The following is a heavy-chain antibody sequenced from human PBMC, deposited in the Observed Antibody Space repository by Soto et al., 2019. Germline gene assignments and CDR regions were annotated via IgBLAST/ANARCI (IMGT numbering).Heavy chain of an antibody. CDR2: INPYTGGT. V-gene: IGHV1-2*02. CDR1: GYTFTGYY. Sequence: QVQLVQSGSEVKEPGASVKVCCKASGYTFTGYYVLWVRQAPGQGPECMGWINPYTGGTNYAQKFQGRVTMTRDTSISTAYMELSKLISDDTAVYYCATQFHHCGCDCYRGPYFGMDVWGQGTTVTVSS. D-gene: IGHD2-21*02. CDR3: ATQFHHCGCDCYRGPYFGMDV. J-gene: IGHJ6*02.